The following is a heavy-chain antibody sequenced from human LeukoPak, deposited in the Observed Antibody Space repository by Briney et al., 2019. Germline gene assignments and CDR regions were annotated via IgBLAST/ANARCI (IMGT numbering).Heavy chain of an antibody. D-gene: IGHD6-13*01. CDR1: GFTLSSYS. CDR3: AKQIAAAGTGWFDP. J-gene: IGHJ5*02. V-gene: IGHV3-21*01. CDR2: ISSSSSYI. Sequence: PGGSLRLSCAASGFTLSSYSMNWVRQAPGKGLEWVSSISSSSSYIYYADSVKGRFTISRDNAKNSLYLQMNSLRAEDTAVYYCAKQIAAAGTGWFDPWGQGTLVTVSS.